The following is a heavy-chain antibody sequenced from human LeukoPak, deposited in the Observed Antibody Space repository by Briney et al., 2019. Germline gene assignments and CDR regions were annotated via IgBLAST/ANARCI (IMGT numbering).Heavy chain of an antibody. D-gene: IGHD1-1*01. CDR1: GFTFSNYW. J-gene: IGHJ4*02. Sequence: GGSLRLSCAASGFTFSNYWLHWVRQVPGKGLMWVSRINGDGNNVNYADSVKDRCTISRDNAKNTLYLQMNSLRAEDTAIYYCAAGPAGNGHLSSYWGQGTRVTVSS. CDR3: AAGPAGNGHLSSY. V-gene: IGHV3-74*01. CDR2: INGDGNNV.